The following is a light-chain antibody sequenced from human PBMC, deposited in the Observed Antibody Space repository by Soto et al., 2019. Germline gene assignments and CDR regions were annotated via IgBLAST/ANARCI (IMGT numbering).Light chain of an antibody. J-gene: IGLJ2*01. CDR3: AAWDDSLSGL. Sequence: QSVLTQPPSASGTPGQRVTISCSGSSSNIGSNYVYWYQRLPGTAPKLLIYKNNQRPSGVPDRFSGSKSGTSASLAISGLRSEDEADYYCAAWDDSLSGLFGGGTQLTVL. CDR2: KNN. CDR1: SSNIGSNY. V-gene: IGLV1-47*01.